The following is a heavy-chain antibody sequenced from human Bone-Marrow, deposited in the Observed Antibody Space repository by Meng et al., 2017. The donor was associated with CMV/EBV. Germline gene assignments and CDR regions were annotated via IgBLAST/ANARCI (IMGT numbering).Heavy chain of an antibody. D-gene: IGHD4-11*01. J-gene: IGHJ5*02. CDR3: ATAGGYSNNIFGVAP. V-gene: IGHV3-21*01. CDR1: GFRFMSYS. Sequence: GESLKISCVASGFRFMSYSMIWVRQAPGKGLECVSSIDTRSTSIEYEDSVKGRFTISRDNARNSLYLEMNRLRVEDTAVYYCATAGGYSNNIFGVAPWGQGTLVTVYS. CDR2: IDTRSTSI.